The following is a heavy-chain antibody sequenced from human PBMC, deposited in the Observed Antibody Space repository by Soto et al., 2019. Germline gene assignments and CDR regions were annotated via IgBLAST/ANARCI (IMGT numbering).Heavy chain of an antibody. Sequence: GGSLRLSCAASGFTFSSYGMHWVRQAPGKGLEWVAVISYDGSNKYYADSVKGRFTISRDNSKNTLYLQMNSLRAEDTALYYCAKDGTLSYYYYGMDVWGQGTTVTVSS. CDR3: AKDGTLSYYYYGMDV. D-gene: IGHD1-26*01. J-gene: IGHJ6*02. CDR1: GFTFSSYG. V-gene: IGHV3-30*18. CDR2: ISYDGSNK.